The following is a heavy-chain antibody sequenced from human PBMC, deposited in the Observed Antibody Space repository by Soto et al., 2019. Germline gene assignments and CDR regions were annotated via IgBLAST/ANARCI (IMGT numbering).Heavy chain of an antibody. CDR1: GFTFSSYS. CDR2: IGSSSNYI. V-gene: IGHV3-21*01. J-gene: IGHJ6*02. D-gene: IGHD4-17*01. CDR3: ARKGYGDYGGMDV. Sequence: PGGSLRLSCAASGFTFSSYSMNWFRQAPGKGLEWVSSIGSSSNYIYYADSVKGRFTISRDNAKNSLYLQMNSLRAEDTAVYYCARKGYGDYGGMDVWGQGTTVTV.